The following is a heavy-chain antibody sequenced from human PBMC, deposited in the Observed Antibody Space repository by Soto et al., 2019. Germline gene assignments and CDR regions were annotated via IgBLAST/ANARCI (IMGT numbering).Heavy chain of an antibody. Sequence: GGSLRLSCAASGFTFSSYAMSWVRQAPGKGLEWVSAISGSGGSTYYADSVKGRFTISRDNSKNTLYLQMNSLRAEDTAVYYCAKGGDSSGFHGRIPFDYWGQGTLVTVSS. CDR1: GFTFSSYA. D-gene: IGHD3-22*01. CDR2: ISGSGGST. V-gene: IGHV3-23*01. CDR3: AKGGDSSGFHGRIPFDY. J-gene: IGHJ4*02.